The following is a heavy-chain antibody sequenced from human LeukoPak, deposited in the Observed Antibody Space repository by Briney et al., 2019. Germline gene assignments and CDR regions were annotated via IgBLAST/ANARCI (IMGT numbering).Heavy chain of an antibody. CDR2: IYSGGST. Sequence: TGGSLRLSCAASGFTFSSYAMSWVRQAPGKGLEWVSIIYSGGSTYYADSVKGRFTISRDSSKNTLYLQMNSLRAEDTAVYYCARGLTGGSGNYFYFDFWGQGTLVTFSS. CDR3: ARGLTGGSGNYFYFDF. D-gene: IGHD3-10*01. V-gene: IGHV3-53*01. J-gene: IGHJ4*02. CDR1: GFTFSSYA.